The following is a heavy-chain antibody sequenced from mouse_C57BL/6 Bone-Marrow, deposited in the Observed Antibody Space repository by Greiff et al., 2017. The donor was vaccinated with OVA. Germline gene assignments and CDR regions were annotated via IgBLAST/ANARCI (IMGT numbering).Heavy chain of an antibody. Sequence: EVKLVESGGGLVKPGGSLKLSCAASGFTFSSYAMSWVRQTPEKRLEWVATISDGGSYTYYPDNVKGRFTISRDNAMNNLYLQMSHLKSEDTAMYYCARDRWESLDYWGQGTTLTVSS. D-gene: IGHD4-1*01. CDR2: ISDGGSYT. J-gene: IGHJ2*01. V-gene: IGHV5-4*01. CDR1: GFTFSSYA. CDR3: ARDRWESLDY.